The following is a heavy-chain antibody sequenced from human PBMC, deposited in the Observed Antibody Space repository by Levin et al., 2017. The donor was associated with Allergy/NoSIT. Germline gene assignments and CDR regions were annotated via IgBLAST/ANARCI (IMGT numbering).Heavy chain of an antibody. Sequence: ASVKVSCKASGYTFTSYGISWVRQAPGQGLEWMGWISAYNGNTNYAQKLQGRVTMTTDTSTSTAYMELRSLRSDDTAVYYCARDAPRERRVLEWFKFDPWGQGTLVTVSS. D-gene: IGHD3-3*01. V-gene: IGHV1-18*01. J-gene: IGHJ5*02. CDR2: ISAYNGNT. CDR3: ARDAPRERRVLEWFKFDP. CDR1: GYTFTSYG.